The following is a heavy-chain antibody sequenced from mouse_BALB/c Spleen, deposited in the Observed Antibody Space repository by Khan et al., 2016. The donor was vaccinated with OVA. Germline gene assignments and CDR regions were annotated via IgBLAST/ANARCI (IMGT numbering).Heavy chain of an antibody. CDR3: ARAYYRYDGYYAMDY. D-gene: IGHD2-14*01. Sequence: QIQLVQSGPGLVAPSQSLSITCTVSGFSLSRYNIHWVRQPPGKGLEWLGMIWGGGGTDYNSTLKSRLSISKDNSKSQVFIKMNSLQTDDSAMYYCARAYYRYDGYYAMDYWGQGTSVTVSS. CDR1: GFSLSRYN. J-gene: IGHJ4*01. V-gene: IGHV2-6-4*01. CDR2: IWGGGGT.